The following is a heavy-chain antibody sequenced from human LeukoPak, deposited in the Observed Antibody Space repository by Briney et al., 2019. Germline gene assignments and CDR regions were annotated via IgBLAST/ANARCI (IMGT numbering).Heavy chain of an antibody. CDR1: GFTFNSYA. CDR2: ISTTGDRT. J-gene: IGHJ6*02. CDR3: AKILERELQYYYYGMDV. D-gene: IGHD5-24*01. Sequence: GGSLRLSCAASGFTFNSYAMIWVRQAPGKGLESISSISTTGDRTYYADSVKGRFAISRDNSKNTLYLQMNSLRAEDTAVYYCAKILERELQYYYYGMDVSGQGTSVTVSS. V-gene: IGHV3-23*01.